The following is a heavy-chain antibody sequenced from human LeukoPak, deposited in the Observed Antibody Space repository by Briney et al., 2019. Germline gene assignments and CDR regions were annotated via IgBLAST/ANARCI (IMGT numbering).Heavy chain of an antibody. J-gene: IGHJ6*03. CDR3: ARDGDPIVGATQGMGV. V-gene: IGHV3-66*02. Sequence: GGSLRLSCAASGFTVSSNYMSWVRQAPGKGLEWVSVIYSGGSTYYADSVKGRFTISRDNSKNTLYLQMNSLRAEDTAVYYCARDGDPIVGATQGMGVWGKGTTVTVSS. CDR1: GFTVSSNY. CDR2: IYSGGST. D-gene: IGHD1-26*01.